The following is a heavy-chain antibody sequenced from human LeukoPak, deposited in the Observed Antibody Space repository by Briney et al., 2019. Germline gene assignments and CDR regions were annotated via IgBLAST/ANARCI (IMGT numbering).Heavy chain of an antibody. J-gene: IGHJ4*02. CDR1: GFTFTTYA. D-gene: IGHD6-13*01. CDR3: TRHDPRAAADDYFDY. V-gene: IGHV3-73*01. CDR2: IRSKTNIYAT. Sequence: GGSLRLSCGASGFTFTTYAMTWVRQASGKGLEWVGRIRSKTNIYATAYAASVKGRFTVSRDDSKNTAYLQMNSLKTEDTAVYYCTRHDPRAAADDYFDYWGQGTLVTVSS.